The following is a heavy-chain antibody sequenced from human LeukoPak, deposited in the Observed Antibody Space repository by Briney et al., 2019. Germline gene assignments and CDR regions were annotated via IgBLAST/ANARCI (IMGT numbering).Heavy chain of an antibody. CDR3: ATYLGYSYGYPYAFDI. D-gene: IGHD5-18*01. CDR2: IYPGDSDT. Sequence: GESLKISCKGSGYSFTSYWIGWVRQMPGKGLEWMGIIYPGDSDTRYSPSFQGQVTISADKSISTAYLQWSSLKASDTAMYYCATYLGYSYGYPYAFDIWGQGTMVTVSS. CDR1: GYSFTSYW. V-gene: IGHV5-51*01. J-gene: IGHJ3*02.